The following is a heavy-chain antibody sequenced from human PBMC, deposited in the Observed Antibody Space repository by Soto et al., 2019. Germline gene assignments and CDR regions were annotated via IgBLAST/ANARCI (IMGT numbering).Heavy chain of an antibody. V-gene: IGHV4-30-2*01. CDR3: ATYRKFFQI. CDR1: GGYISDGYYS. Sequence: QVQLQESGSGLVKSSQTLSLTCAVSGGYISDGYYSWSWLRQPPGKGLEWIGFIYNSGSTYYNPSIKSRVTISVDRSKNHFFLNLTSVTAADTAVYYCATYRKFFQIWGQGTNVTVSS. CDR2: IYNSGST. J-gene: IGHJ3*02.